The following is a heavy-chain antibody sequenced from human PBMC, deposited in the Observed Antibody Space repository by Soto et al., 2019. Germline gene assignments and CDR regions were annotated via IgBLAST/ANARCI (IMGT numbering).Heavy chain of an antibody. CDR3: ERTSAAGKYYYGMDV. D-gene: IGHD6-13*01. CDR1: GDSFTRSW. V-gene: IGHV5-51*01. J-gene: IGHJ6*02. CDR2: IYPGDSDT. Sequence: GASLTISGKGRGDSFTRSWRGSVRQMPEKGLEWMGIIYPGDSDTRYSPSFQGQVTISADKSISTAYLQWSSLKASDTAMYYCERTSAAGKYYYGMDVWGQGTTVTVSS.